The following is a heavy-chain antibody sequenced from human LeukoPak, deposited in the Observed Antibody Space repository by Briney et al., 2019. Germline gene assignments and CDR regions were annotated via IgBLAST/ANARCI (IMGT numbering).Heavy chain of an antibody. CDR1: GYTFTGYY. CDR3: ARASLARGTPFYFGMDV. J-gene: IGHJ6*02. Sequence: ASVKVSCKASGYTFTGYYMHWVRQAPGQGLEWMGRINPNSGGTNYAQKFQGRVTMTRDTSISTAYMELSRLRSDDTAVYYCARASLARGTPFYFGMDVWGQGTTVIVSS. D-gene: IGHD2-15*01. V-gene: IGHV1-2*06. CDR2: INPNSGGT.